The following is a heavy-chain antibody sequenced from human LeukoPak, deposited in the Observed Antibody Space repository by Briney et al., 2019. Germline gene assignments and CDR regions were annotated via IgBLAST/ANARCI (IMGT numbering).Heavy chain of an antibody. J-gene: IGHJ4*02. CDR1: GFTFSSYG. D-gene: IGHD3-3*01. CDR3: LGRFGETYLY. CDR2: IWYDGSNK. Sequence: GGSLRLACAASGFTFSSYGMHWVRQAPGKGLEWVAVIWYDGSNKYYADSVKGRFTISRDNSKNTLYLQMNSLRAEDTAVYYCLGRFGETYLYWGQGTLVTVSS. V-gene: IGHV3-33*01.